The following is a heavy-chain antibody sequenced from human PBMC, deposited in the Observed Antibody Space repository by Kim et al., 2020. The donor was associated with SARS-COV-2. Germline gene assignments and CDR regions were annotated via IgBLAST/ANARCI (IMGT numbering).Heavy chain of an antibody. CDR2: T. D-gene: IGHD6-13*01. V-gene: IGHV1-46*01. J-gene: IGHJ3*02. Sequence: TSYAQKFQGRVTMTRDTSTSTVYMELSSLRSEDTAVYYCATDQQQGAFDIWGQGTMVTVSS. CDR3: ATDQQQGAFDI.